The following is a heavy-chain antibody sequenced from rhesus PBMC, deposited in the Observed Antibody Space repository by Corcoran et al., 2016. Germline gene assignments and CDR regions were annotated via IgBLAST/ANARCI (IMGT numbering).Heavy chain of an antibody. Sequence: QLQLQESGPGLVKPSETLSVTCAVSGGSISSSYWSWIRQAPRKGLEWIGYIYGSGTTTPSTPSLTSRVTLSSDTPKTQLSLKLSSVTAAETSVYCCASGGSYIPANFDCWGQGVLFTVSS. D-gene: IGHD2-27*01. CDR2: IYGSGTTT. CDR1: GGSISSSY. CDR3: ASGGSYIPANFDC. V-gene: IGHV4-169*02. J-gene: IGHJ4*01.